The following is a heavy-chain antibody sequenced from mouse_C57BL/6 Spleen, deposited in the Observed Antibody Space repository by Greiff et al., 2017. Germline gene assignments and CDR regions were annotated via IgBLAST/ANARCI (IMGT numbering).Heavy chain of an antibody. V-gene: IGHV1-69*01. CDR1: GYTFTSYW. D-gene: IGHD1-1*01. Sequence: VQLKQPGAELVMPGASVKLSCKASGYTFTSYWMHWVKQRPGQGLEWIGEIDPSDSYTNYNQKFKGKSTLTVDKSSSTAYMQLSSLTSEDSAVYYCAIITTVVADPFDYWGQGTTLTVSS. J-gene: IGHJ2*01. CDR2: IDPSDSYT. CDR3: AIITTVVADPFDY.